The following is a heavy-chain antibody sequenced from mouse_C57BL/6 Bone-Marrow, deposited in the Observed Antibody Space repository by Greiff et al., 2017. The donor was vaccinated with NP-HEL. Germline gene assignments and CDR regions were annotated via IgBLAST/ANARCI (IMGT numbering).Heavy chain of an antibody. Sequence: VQLQQSGAELARPGASVKLSCKASGYTFTSYGISWVKQRTGQGLEWIGEIYPRSGNTYYNEKFKGKATLTADKSSSTAYMELRSLTSEDSAVYFCARRGITTVVAPFDYWGQGTTLTVSS. D-gene: IGHD1-1*01. CDR2: IYPRSGNT. CDR1: GYTFTSYG. V-gene: IGHV1-81*01. J-gene: IGHJ2*01. CDR3: ARRGITTVVAPFDY.